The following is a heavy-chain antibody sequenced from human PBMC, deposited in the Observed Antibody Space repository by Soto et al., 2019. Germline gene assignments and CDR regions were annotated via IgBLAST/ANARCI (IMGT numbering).Heavy chain of an antibody. CDR2: INHSGST. CDR1: GGSFSGYY. CDR3: ASGALWCGELLGFHYYYGMDV. D-gene: IGHD3-10*01. V-gene: IGHV4-34*01. Sequence: SETLSLTCAVYGGSFSGYYWSWIRQPPGKGLEWIGEINHSGSTNYNPSLKSRVTISVDTSKNQFSLKLSSVTAADTAVYYCASGALWCGELLGFHYYYGMDVWGQGTTVTVSS. J-gene: IGHJ6*02.